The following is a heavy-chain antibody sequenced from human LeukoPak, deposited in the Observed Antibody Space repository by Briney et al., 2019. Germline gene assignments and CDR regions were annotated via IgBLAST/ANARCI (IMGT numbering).Heavy chain of an antibody. CDR1: GFTFSGSA. V-gene: IGHV3-73*01. CDR2: IRSKANSYAT. J-gene: IGHJ3*02. Sequence: GGSLRLSCAASGFTFSGSAMHWVRQPSGKGLEWVGRIRSKANSYATAYAASVKGRFTISRDDSKNTAYLQMNSLKTEDTAVYYCTASRGVWGALDAWDDAFDIWGQGTMVTVSS. CDR3: TASRGVWGALDAWDDAFDI. D-gene: IGHD3-16*01.